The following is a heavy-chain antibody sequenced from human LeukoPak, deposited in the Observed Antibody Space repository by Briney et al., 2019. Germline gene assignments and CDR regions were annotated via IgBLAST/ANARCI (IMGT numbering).Heavy chain of an antibody. CDR3: ATGGGGSYSY. CDR2: SDPEDAET. CDR1: GCTLTELS. D-gene: IGHD1-26*01. J-gene: IGHJ4*02. V-gene: IGHV1-24*01. Sequence: ASVKVSCKVSGCTLTELSMHWVRQAPGKGLEWMGGSDPEDAETIYTQKFQGRVTMTEDTSTDTAYMELSSLRSEDTAVYYCATGGGGSYSYWGQGTLVTVSS.